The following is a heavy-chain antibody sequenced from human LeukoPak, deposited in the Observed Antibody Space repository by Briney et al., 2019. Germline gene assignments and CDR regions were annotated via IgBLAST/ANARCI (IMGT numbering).Heavy chain of an antibody. Sequence: ASVKVSCKASGYTFPGYYMHWVRQAPGQGLEWMGWINPNSGNTGYAQKFQGRVTMTRNTSISTAYMELSSLRSEDTAVYYCARGRRVAGTRMRYYYYMDVWGKGTTVTISS. J-gene: IGHJ6*03. CDR2: INPNSGNT. CDR1: GYTFPGYY. D-gene: IGHD6-19*01. V-gene: IGHV1-8*02. CDR3: ARGRRVAGTRMRYYYYMDV.